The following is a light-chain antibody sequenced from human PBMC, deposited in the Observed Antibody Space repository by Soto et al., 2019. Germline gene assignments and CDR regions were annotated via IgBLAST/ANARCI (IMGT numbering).Light chain of an antibody. CDR2: WAS. V-gene: IGKV4-1*01. J-gene: IGKJ5*01. Sequence: DIVMTQSPDSLAVSLGERATINCKSSQSVLYSSNNKNYLAWYQHKPGQPPKLLIYWASSRESGVPDRFSGSGSGTDFTLTISSLQAEDVAVYYCQQYYTTPGTFGQGTRLETK. CDR3: QQYYTTPGT. CDR1: QSVLYSSNNKNY.